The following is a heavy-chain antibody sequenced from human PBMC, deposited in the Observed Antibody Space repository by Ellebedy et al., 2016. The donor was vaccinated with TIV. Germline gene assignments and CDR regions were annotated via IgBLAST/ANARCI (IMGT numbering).Heavy chain of an antibody. V-gene: IGHV3-53*01. J-gene: IGHJ3*02. Sequence: GESLKISCAASGVSVSSNYMSWVRQAPGKGLEWVSIIYSDGSTYYADSVKGRFTLSRDISKNTLFLQMNSLRAEDTAVYYCARAKRGSYYSAFDIWGQGTMVTVSS. CDR3: ARAKRGSYYSAFDI. CDR1: GVSVSSNY. D-gene: IGHD1-26*01. CDR2: IYSDGST.